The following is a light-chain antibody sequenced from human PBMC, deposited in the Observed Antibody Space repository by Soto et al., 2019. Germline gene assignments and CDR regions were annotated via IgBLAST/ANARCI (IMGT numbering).Light chain of an antibody. CDR3: QQYGGSPPMYT. CDR1: QSVSNTF. J-gene: IGKJ2*01. V-gene: IGKV3-20*01. CDR2: GAS. Sequence: EIVLTQSPGTLSLSPGERATLSCRASQSVSNTFLAWYQHKPGQTPKLLIYGASTRATGIPDRFSGSGSGTDFTLTISRLEPEDFAGYYCQQYGGSPPMYTFGQGTKLEI.